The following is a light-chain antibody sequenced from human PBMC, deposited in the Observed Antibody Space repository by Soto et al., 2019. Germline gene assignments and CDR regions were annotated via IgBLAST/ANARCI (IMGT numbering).Light chain of an antibody. V-gene: IGLV6-57*02. Sequence: NFMLTQPHSVSESPGETLTISCTGSSGRIASNSVQWFQQRPGSAPTTVIYEDDQRPSGVPDRFSGSIDSSSSSASLTISGVKTEYEADYYCQTYDNNNHVVFGGGTKLTVL. J-gene: IGLJ2*01. CDR2: EDD. CDR3: QTYDNNNHVV. CDR1: SGRIASNS.